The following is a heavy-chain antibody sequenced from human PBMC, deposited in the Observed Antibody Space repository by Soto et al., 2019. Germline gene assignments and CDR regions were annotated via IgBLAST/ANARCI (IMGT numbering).Heavy chain of an antibody. J-gene: IGHJ6*02. D-gene: IGHD3-10*01. CDR1: GGSFSGYY. V-gene: IGHV4-34*01. Sequence: PSETLSLTCAVYGGSFSGYYWSWIRQPPGKGLEWIGEINHSGSTNYNPSLKSRVTISVDTSKNQFSLKLSSVTAADTAVYYCARGGANGSGSYSYYYYSMDVWGQGTTVTVSS. CDR3: ARGGANGSGSYSYYYYSMDV. CDR2: INHSGST.